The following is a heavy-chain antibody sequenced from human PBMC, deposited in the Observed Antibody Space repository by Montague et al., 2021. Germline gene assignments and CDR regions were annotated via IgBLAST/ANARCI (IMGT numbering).Heavy chain of an antibody. V-gene: IGHV4-31*11. Sequence: TLSLTCAVSGGSISSTAYYWSWIRQHPGKGLEWIGCISYSGSTYYNPSLKSRVTISVDTSQNQFSLNLNSVTAADTAVYYCARDVATVTAPFDFWGQGTLVTVSS. J-gene: IGHJ4*02. CDR3: ARDVATVTAPFDF. CDR1: GGSISSTAYY. CDR2: ISYSGST. D-gene: IGHD4-17*01.